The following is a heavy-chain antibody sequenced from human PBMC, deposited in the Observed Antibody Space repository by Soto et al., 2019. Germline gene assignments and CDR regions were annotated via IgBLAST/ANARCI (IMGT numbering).Heavy chain of an antibody. CDR3: ARQVVTGSYSFDP. Sequence: ASVKVSCKASGYTFSAYYIHWVRQAPGQGLEWMGWINPKRGGTNYAQKFQGWVTMTRDTSTNTAYMELSGLRSADTAVYYCARQVVTGSYSFDPWGQGTLVTVSS. CDR1: GYTFSAYY. CDR2: INPKRGGT. D-gene: IGHD2-21*02. J-gene: IGHJ5*02. V-gene: IGHV1-2*04.